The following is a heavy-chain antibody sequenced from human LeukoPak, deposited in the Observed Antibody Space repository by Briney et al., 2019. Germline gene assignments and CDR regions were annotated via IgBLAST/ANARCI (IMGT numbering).Heavy chain of an antibody. V-gene: IGHV3-23*01. D-gene: IGHD6-19*01. CDR1: GFASSTFA. CDR3: TKELHVAVAVADYYYFYMDV. CDR2: INGGGNTT. J-gene: IGHJ6*03. Sequence: PGGSLRLSCAASGFASSTFAMGWVRQSPGEGLEWLSTINGGGNTTFYADSVKGRFTISRDNSKNTLYLHMDSLRPDDTAIYYCTKELHVAVAVADYYYFYMDVWGRGTAVTVSS.